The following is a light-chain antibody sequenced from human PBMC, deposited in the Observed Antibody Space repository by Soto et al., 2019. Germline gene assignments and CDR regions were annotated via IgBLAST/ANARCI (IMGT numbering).Light chain of an antibody. J-gene: IGLJ2*01. CDR2: DNN. CDR1: RSNLGSNF. V-gene: IGLV1-51*01. CDR3: GTCDNSQSIGV. Sequence: QSVLTQPPSVSAAPGQKVTISCSGSRSNLGSNFVSWYQQLPGTAPKLIIYDNNMRPSGIPDRFSGSKSGTSATLGITGLQAGDEADYYCGTCDNSQSIGVFGGGTKLTVL.